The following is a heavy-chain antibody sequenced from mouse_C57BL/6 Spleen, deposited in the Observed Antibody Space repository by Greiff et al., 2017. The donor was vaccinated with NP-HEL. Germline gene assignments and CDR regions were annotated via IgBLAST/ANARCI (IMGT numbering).Heavy chain of an antibody. CDR2: IYPGGGYT. J-gene: IGHJ4*01. CDR1: GYTFTNYW. V-gene: IGHV1-63*01. D-gene: IGHD2-4*01. Sequence: VQLHQSGAELVRPGTSVKMSCKASGYTFTNYWIGWAKQRPGHGLEWIGDIYPGGGYTNYNEKFKGKATLTADKSSSTAYMQCSSLTSEDSAIYYCARGDYLYAMDYWGQGTSVTVSS. CDR3: ARGDYLYAMDY.